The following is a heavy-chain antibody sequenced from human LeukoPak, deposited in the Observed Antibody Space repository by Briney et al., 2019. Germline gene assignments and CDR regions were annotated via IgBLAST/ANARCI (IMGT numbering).Heavy chain of an antibody. CDR3: ARGRRYYGSGRRYYYYYMDV. CDR1: GYTFTSYD. D-gene: IGHD3-10*01. Sequence: ASVKVSCKASGYTFTSYDINWVRQATGQGLEWMGWMNPTSGNTGYAQNFQGRVTITRDTSISTAYMELSSLRSEDTAVYYCARGRRYYGSGRRYYYYYMDVWGKGTTVTVSS. CDR2: MNPTSGNT. V-gene: IGHV1-8*03. J-gene: IGHJ6*03.